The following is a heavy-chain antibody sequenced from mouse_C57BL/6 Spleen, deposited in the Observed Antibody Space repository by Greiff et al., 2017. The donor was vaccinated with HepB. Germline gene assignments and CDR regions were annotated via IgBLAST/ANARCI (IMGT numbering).Heavy chain of an antibody. J-gene: IGHJ4*01. Sequence: VQLQQSGPELVKPGASVKISCKASGYSFTGYYMNWVKQSPEKSLEWIGEINPSTGGTTYNQKFKAKATLTVDKSSSTAYMQLKSLTSEDSAVYYCARQYYGSSYGYAMDYWGQGTSVTVSS. CDR3: ARQYYGSSYGYAMDY. CDR1: GYSFTGYY. D-gene: IGHD1-1*01. V-gene: IGHV1-42*01. CDR2: INPSTGGT.